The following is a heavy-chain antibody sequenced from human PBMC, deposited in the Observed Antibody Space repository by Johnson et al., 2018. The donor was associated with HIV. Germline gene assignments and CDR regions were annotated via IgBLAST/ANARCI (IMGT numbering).Heavy chain of an antibody. Sequence: VQLVESGGGVVQPGRSLRLSCAASGFSFSSYGMAWVRQAPGKGLEWVTVISFAGVKTYYADSVKGRFTISRDNSKGTLYLQMNSLRAEDTAVYYCAKGRSGAGGAFDIWGQGTMVIVSS. J-gene: IGHJ3*02. CDR2: ISFAGVKT. CDR3: AKGRSGAGGAFDI. D-gene: IGHD1-26*01. V-gene: IGHV3-30*18. CDR1: GFSFSSYG.